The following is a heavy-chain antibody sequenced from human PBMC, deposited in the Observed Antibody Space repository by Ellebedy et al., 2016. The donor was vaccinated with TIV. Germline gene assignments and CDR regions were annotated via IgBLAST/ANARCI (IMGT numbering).Heavy chain of an antibody. CDR1: GFIFSQHG. CDR2: IFGSGATT. V-gene: IGHV3-23*01. J-gene: IGHJ4*02. Sequence: GESLKISXAASGFIFSQHGMSWVRQAPGQGLEWVSGIFGSGATTYYADSVKGRFTISRDDSKNTLYLQMTSLRAEDTAVYYCAKDPVGLTTMTTPDWGQGTLVTVSS. D-gene: IGHD4-17*01. CDR3: AKDPVGLTTMTTPD.